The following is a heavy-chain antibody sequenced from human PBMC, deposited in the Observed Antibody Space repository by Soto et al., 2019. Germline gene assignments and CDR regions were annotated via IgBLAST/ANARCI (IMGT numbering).Heavy chain of an antibody. V-gene: IGHV1-69*01. CDR2: IIPIFGTA. J-gene: IGHJ5*02. Sequence: SGGTFSSYAISWVRQAPGQGLEWMGGIIPIFGTANYAQKFQGRVTITADESTSTAYMELSSLRSEDTAVYYCARADYYDSSGFPPFNWFDPWGQGTLVTVSS. CDR3: ARADYYDSSGFPPFNWFDP. D-gene: IGHD3-22*01. CDR1: GGTFSSYA.